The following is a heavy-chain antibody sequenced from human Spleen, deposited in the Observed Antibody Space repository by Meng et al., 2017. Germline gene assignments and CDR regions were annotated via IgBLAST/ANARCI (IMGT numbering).Heavy chain of an antibody. CDR3: ASFDHIPRRNYFDY. J-gene: IGHJ4*02. CDR2: IHHSGSA. D-gene: IGHD2-2*01. Sequence: QPQLQESGPGLVKPSEALSLTCTVSGGSISSYYWSWIRQPPGKGLEWIGYIHHSGSAYYNPSLKSRVSISVDTSKNQFSLNLNSMTAADTAVYYCASFDHIPRRNYFDYWGQGTLVTVSS. CDR1: GGSISSYY. V-gene: IGHV4-59*04.